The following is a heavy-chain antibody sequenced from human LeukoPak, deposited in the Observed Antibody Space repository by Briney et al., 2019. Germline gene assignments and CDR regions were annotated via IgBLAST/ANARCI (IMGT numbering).Heavy chain of an antibody. CDR1: GFTFSRFA. CDR2: INTDSSDI. V-gene: IGHV3-21*05. J-gene: IGHJ6*02. Sequence: GGSLRLSCAASGFTFSRFAMNWVRQAPGKGLEWISYINTDSSDIHYADSVKGRFTISRDNAKNTLYLQMNSLRAEDTAVYYCARGRYYGMDVWGQGTTVTVSS. CDR3: ARGRYYGMDV.